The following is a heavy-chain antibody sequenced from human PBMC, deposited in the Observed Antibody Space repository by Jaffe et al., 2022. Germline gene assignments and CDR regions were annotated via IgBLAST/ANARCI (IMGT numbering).Heavy chain of an antibody. V-gene: IGHV3-9*01. D-gene: IGHD3-9*01. CDR3: ANSLFPYYDIFSAFDI. CDR1: GFTFDDYA. Sequence: EVQLVESGGGLVQPGRSLRLSCAASGFTFDDYAMHWVRQAPGKGLEWVSGISWNSGSIGYADSVKGRFTISRDNAKNSLYLQMNSLRAEDTALYYCANSLFPYYDIFSAFDIWGQGTMVTVSS. J-gene: IGHJ3*02. CDR2: ISWNSGSI.